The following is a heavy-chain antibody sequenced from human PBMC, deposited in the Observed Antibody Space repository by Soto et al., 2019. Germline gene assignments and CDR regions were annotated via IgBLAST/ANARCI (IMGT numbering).Heavy chain of an antibody. CDR1: GFTFSSYS. V-gene: IGHV3-48*02. Sequence: GSLRLSRAASGFTFSSYSMNWVRQAPGKGLEWVSYISSSSSTIYYADSVKGRFTISRDNAKNSLYLQMNSLRDEDTAVYYCASDYYYDSSGYYRSDFDYWGQGTLVTVSS. CDR2: ISSSSSTI. CDR3: ASDYYYDSSGYYRSDFDY. D-gene: IGHD3-22*01. J-gene: IGHJ4*02.